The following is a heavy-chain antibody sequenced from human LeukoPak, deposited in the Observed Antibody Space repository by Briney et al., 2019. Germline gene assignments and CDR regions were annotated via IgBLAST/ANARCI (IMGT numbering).Heavy chain of an antibody. CDR1: GFTFSSYA. CDR3: ARDGYCSSTGCSAYFFDS. J-gene: IGHJ4*02. Sequence: GGSLRLSCAASGFTFSSYAMHWVRQAPGKGLHWVAVISYDGSNKYYADSVKGRFTISRDNSENTLYLQLNSLRPEDTALYYCARDGYCSSTGCSAYFFDSWGQGTLVTVSS. V-gene: IGHV3-30-3*01. CDR2: ISYDGSNK. D-gene: IGHD2-2*03.